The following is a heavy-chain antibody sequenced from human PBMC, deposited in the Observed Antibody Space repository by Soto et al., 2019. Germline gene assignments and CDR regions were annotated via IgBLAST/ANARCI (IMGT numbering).Heavy chain of an antibody. CDR3: TRGNYGAFHH. CDR1: GLTFSDEW. D-gene: IGHD1-7*01. Sequence: EVQLVESGGVLIKPGGSLRLSCAASGLTFSDEWMNWVRQAPGKGLEWVGRIKNKPNGETTDYAAPVKGRFTISRDDSDSRLYLQMNDLKTDDTAVYYCTRGNYGAFHHCGQGTLVTVSS. J-gene: IGHJ3*01. CDR2: IKNKPNGETT. V-gene: IGHV3-15*07.